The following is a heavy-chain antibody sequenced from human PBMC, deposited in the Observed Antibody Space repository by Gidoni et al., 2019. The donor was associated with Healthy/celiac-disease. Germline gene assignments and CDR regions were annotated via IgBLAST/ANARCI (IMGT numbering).Heavy chain of an antibody. V-gene: IGHV1-8*01. J-gene: IGHJ4*02. CDR3: ARGQAYCGGDCYSS. Sequence: QVQLVQSGAEVKKPGASVKVSCKASGYTSTSYDINWVRQATGHGLEWMGWMNPNSGNTGYAQKFQGRVTMTRNTSISTAYMELSSLRSEDTAVYYCARGQAYCGGDCYSSWGQGTLVTVSS. D-gene: IGHD2-21*02. CDR1: GYTSTSYD. CDR2: MNPNSGNT.